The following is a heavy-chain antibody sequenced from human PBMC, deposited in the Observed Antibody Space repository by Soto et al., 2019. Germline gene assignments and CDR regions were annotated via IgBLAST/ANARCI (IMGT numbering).Heavy chain of an antibody. CDR2: ISTYNGNT. CDR1: GYTFTTYD. Sequence: QVQLVQSGAEVKKPGASVKVSCKASGYTFTTYDISWVRQAPGQGLERMGRISTYNGNTNYPQSLQGRLTMTTDTSTTTAYMERRNVRSYNTAVYYFARDPYHVLMLNAPNLYGMDVWGQGTTVTVSS. V-gene: IGHV1-18*01. J-gene: IGHJ6*02. CDR3: ARDPYHVLMLNAPNLYGMDV. D-gene: IGHD2-8*01.